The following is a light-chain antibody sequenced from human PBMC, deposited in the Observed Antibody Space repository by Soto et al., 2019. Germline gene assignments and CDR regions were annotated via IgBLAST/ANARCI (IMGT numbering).Light chain of an antibody. CDR3: RQEASSFWYP. Sequence: EIVLTQSPGTLSLSPGERATLSCRASQSVNGNYLTWYQQKPGQAPRLLIYGASSRATGIPDRFSGSGSGTVFHPNTPSLEPEDFAGYYCRQEASSFWYPFGQGPKLEIK. V-gene: IGKV3-20*01. J-gene: IGKJ2*01. CDR1: QSVNGNY. CDR2: GAS.